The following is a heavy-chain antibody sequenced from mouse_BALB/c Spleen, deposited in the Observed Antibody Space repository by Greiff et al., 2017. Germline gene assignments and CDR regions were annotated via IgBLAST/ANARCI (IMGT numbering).Heavy chain of an antibody. Sequence: VKLQQPGAELVKPGASVKLSCKASGYTFTSYYMYWVKQMPGQGLEWIGGINPSNGGTNFNEKFKSKATLTVDKSSSTAYMQLSSLTSEDSAVYCCTRLWTGGDWGQGTTLTVSS. CDR3: TRLWTGGD. J-gene: IGHJ2*01. CDR2: INPSNGGT. CDR1: GYTFTSYY. V-gene: IGHV1S81*02. D-gene: IGHD1-1*02.